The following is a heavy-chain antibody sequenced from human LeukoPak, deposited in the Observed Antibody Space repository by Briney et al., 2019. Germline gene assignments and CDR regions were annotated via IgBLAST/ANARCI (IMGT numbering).Heavy chain of an antibody. CDR1: GGSISSTSYY. CDR3: ARRVGRGYSYGPNYFFDY. J-gene: IGHJ4*02. D-gene: IGHD5-18*01. CDR2: IYYSGST. Sequence: SETLSLTCTVSGGSISSTSYYRGWIRQPPGKGLEWIGSIYYSGSTYYNPSLKSRVAMSVDTSKNQFSLKVTSVTAADTAVFYCARRVGRGYSYGPNYFFDYWGQGTLVTVSS. V-gene: IGHV4-39*01.